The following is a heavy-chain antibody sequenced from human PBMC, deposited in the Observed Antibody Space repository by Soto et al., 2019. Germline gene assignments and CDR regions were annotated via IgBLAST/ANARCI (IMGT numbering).Heavy chain of an antibody. V-gene: IGHV3-21*06. D-gene: IGHD3-10*01. CDR2: ISSSSSYI. CDR1: GFTFSSST. Sequence: GALRLSFAASGFTFSSSTMSWVRQPPGKGLEWVSAISSSSSYIYYADSLKGRFTISRDNAKNSLYLQMHNLRAEDTALYYCARDLGEVSAFWGQGNLVTVSS. CDR3: ARDLGEVSAF. J-gene: IGHJ4*02.